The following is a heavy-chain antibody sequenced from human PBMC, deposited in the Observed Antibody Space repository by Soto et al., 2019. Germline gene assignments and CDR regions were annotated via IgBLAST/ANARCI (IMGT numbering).Heavy chain of an antibody. V-gene: IGHV4-30-2*01. CDR1: GGSISNAAYS. CDR3: ARERGGYGLFDS. CDR2: IYPSGMP. Sequence: SETLSLTCTVSGGSISNAAYSWSWSRQPPGKGLEWIGYIYPSGMPFYNPSLRSRVTISIDRSNDQFSLNLKSVTAADTAVYYCARERGGYGLFDSWGQGTLVTVSS. J-gene: IGHJ4*02. D-gene: IGHD5-18*01.